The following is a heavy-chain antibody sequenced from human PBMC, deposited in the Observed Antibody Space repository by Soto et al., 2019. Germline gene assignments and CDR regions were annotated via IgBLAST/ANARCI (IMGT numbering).Heavy chain of an antibody. CDR2: ISWNSGSI. Sequence: PGGSLRLSCAASGFTFDDYAMHWVRQAPGKGLEWVSGISWNSGSIGYANSVKGRFTISRDNAKNSLYLQMNSLRAEDTALYYCAKDIGGSSSSFDYWGQGTLVTVSS. D-gene: IGHD6-6*01. J-gene: IGHJ4*02. CDR3: AKDIGGSSSSFDY. CDR1: GFTFDDYA. V-gene: IGHV3-9*01.